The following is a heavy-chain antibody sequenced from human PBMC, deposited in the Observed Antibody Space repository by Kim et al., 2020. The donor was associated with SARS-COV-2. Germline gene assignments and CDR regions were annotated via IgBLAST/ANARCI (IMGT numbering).Heavy chain of an antibody. CDR3: ARWGYYGSGSKIDY. J-gene: IGHJ4*02. CDR1: GGSFSGYY. CDR2: INHNGVT. D-gene: IGHD3-10*01. Sequence: SETLSLTCAVYGGSFSGYYWSWIRQPPGRGLEWIGEINHNGVTNYNPSLKSRLTLSVDTSKNHFSLRLTSVTAADAAVYYFARWGYYGSGSKIDYWGQGTLVTVSS. V-gene: IGHV4-34*01.